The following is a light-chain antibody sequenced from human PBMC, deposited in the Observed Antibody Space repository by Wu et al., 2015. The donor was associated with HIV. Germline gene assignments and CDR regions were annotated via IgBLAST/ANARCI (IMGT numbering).Light chain of an antibody. CDR3: QQSYSTPYT. Sequence: DIQMTQSPSSVSASIGDRVTITCRASQPINTYLNWYQQKSGKAPKVLIYTSSTLQRGVPSRFIGSGSGRDFALTISGLQTEDFATYYCQQSYSTPYTFGQGTKVEI. J-gene: IGKJ2*01. V-gene: IGKV1-39*01. CDR2: TSS. CDR1: QPINTY.